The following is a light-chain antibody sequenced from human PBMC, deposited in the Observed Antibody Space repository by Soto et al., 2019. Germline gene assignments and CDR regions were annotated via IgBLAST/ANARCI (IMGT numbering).Light chain of an antibody. CDR3: QQYSSYSQYT. Sequence: DIQMTQSPSTLPASVGDRVTITCRASQSISSWLAWYQHKPGKAPKVLIYEASTLESGVPSRFSGSGSGTEFSLTISSLQPDDFATYYCQQYSSYSQYTFGQGTKLETK. CDR2: EAS. V-gene: IGKV1-5*03. J-gene: IGKJ2*01. CDR1: QSISSW.